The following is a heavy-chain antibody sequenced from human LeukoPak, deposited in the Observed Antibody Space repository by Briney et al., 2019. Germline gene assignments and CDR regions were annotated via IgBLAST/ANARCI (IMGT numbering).Heavy chain of an antibody. Sequence: GGSLRLSCAASGFTFSTYWMSWVRQAPGKGLEWVANIKEDGSEKYYVDSVKGRFTISRDNAKNSLYLQMNSLRAEDTAVYYCAGHYGSGFDPWGQGTLVTVSS. CDR1: GFTFSTYW. CDR2: IKEDGSEK. CDR3: AGHYGSGFDP. D-gene: IGHD3-10*01. V-gene: IGHV3-7*01. J-gene: IGHJ5*02.